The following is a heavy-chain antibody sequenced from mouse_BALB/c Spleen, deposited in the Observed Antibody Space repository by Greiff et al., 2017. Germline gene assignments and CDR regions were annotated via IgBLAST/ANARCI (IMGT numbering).Heavy chain of an antibody. V-gene: IGHV5-17*02. CDR1: GFTFSSFG. CDR3: ARDIYYYGSSYYAMDY. Sequence: EVQGVESGGGLVQPGGSRKLSCAASGFTFSSFGMHWVRQAPEKGLEWVAYISSGSSTIYYADTVKGRFTISRDNPKNTLFLQMTSLRSEDTAMYYCARDIYYYGSSYYAMDYWGQGTSVTVSS. D-gene: IGHD1-1*01. CDR2: ISSGSSTI. J-gene: IGHJ4*01.